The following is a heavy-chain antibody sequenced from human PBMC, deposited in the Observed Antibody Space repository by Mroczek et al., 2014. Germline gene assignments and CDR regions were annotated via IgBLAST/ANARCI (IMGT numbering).Heavy chain of an antibody. D-gene: IGHD2-2*01. CDR1: GFTFSDYY. Sequence: QVQLQESGGGLVKPGGSLRLSCAASGFTFSDYYMSWIRQAPGKGLEWVSYISSSGSTIYYADSVKGRFTISRDNAKNSLYLQMNSLRAEDTAVYYCARDCSSTSCSSSGFDYWGQGTLVTVSS. J-gene: IGHJ4*02. V-gene: IGHV3-11*01. CDR3: ARDCSSTSCSSSGFDY. CDR2: ISSSGSTI.